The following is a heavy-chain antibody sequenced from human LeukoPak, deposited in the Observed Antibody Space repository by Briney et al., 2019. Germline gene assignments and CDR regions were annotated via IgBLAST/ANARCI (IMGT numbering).Heavy chain of an antibody. CDR2: IYYDGSNI. D-gene: IGHD1-1*01. J-gene: IGHJ4*02. CDR3: ARDWKTNSFDY. V-gene: IGHV3-33*01. Sequence: GRSLTLSCAASEFTFTTYGMHWVRQAPGKGLEWVAFIYYDGSNIYYADYVKGRFTISRDISKNTLYQQMDSLRAEDTAIYYCARDWKTNSFDYWGQGTLVTVSS. CDR1: EFTFTTYG.